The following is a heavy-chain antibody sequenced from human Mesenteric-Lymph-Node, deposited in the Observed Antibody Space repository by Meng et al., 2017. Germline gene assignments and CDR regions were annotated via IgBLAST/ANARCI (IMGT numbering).Heavy chain of an antibody. J-gene: IGHJ4*02. CDR2: IWYDGSNK. D-gene: IGHD6-13*01. V-gene: IGHV3-33*06. Sequence: GESLKISCAASGFTFSSYGMHWVRQAPGKGLEWVAVIWYDGSNKYYADSVKGRFTISRDNSKNTLYLQMNSLRADDTAVYYCAKSVRMAAALDYWGQGTLVTVSS. CDR3: AKSVRMAAALDY. CDR1: GFTFSSYG.